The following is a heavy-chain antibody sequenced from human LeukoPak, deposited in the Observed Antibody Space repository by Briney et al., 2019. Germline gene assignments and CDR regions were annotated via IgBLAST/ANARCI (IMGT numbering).Heavy chain of an antibody. CDR1: GGSISSSSYY. Sequence: SETLSLTCTVSGGSISSSSYYWGWIRQPPGKGLEWIGSIYYSGSTYYNPSLKSRVTISVDTSKNQFSLKLSSVTAADTAVYYCASLRGSSYLPLFDYWGQGTLVTVSS. J-gene: IGHJ4*02. D-gene: IGHD1-26*01. CDR3: ASLRGSSYLPLFDY. CDR2: IYYSGST. V-gene: IGHV4-39*01.